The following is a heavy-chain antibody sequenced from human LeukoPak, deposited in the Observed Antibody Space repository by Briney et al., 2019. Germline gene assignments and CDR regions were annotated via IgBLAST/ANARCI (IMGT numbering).Heavy chain of an antibody. Sequence: SETLSLTCTVSGGSISSYYWSWIRQLPGKGLEWIGYIYYSGSTNYNPSLKSRVTISVDTSKNQFSLKLSSVTAADTAVYYCARGRRYCSSTSCSLPDYWGQGTLVTVSS. CDR1: GGSISSYY. V-gene: IGHV4-59*01. CDR3: ARGRRYCSSTSCSLPDY. J-gene: IGHJ4*02. CDR2: IYYSGST. D-gene: IGHD2-2*01.